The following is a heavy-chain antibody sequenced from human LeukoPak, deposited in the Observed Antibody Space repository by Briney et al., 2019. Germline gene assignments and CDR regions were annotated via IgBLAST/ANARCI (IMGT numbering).Heavy chain of an antibody. CDR3: ARYHYDSGENYYLGDF. J-gene: IGHJ4*02. CDR1: GYTFTDYQ. CDR2: INPKSGGT. Sequence: GASVKVSCKASGYTFTDYQMHWVRQAPGQGLEWMGWINPKSGGTNYAQKFQGRVTMARDTSITTAYMELSSLTSDDTAVYYCARYHYDSGENYYLGDFWGQGALVTLSS. V-gene: IGHV1-2*02. D-gene: IGHD3-22*01.